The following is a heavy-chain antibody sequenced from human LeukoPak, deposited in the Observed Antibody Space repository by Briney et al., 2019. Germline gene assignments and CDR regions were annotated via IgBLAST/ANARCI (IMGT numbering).Heavy chain of an antibody. CDR1: GGSISSYY. J-gene: IGHJ4*02. CDR2: IYYSGST. Sequence: SETLSLTCTVSGGSISSYYWSWIRQPPGKGLEWIGYIYYSGSTNYNPSLKSRVTISVDTSKNQFSLKLSSVTAADTAVYYCARGDYGKPFDYWGQGTLVTVSS. V-gene: IGHV4-59*12. CDR3: ARGDYGKPFDY. D-gene: IGHD4-17*01.